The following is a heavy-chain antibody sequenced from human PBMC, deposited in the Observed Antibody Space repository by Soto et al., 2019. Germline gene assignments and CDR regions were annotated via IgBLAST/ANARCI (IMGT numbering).Heavy chain of an antibody. CDR3: ARYCISSSCYRGFDI. V-gene: IGHV5-51*01. CDR2: IYPLDSDT. CDR1: GYRVTSYW. D-gene: IGHD2-2*02. Sequence: PGESLKISCKGSGYRVTSYWIGWVRQMPGKGLEWVGIIYPLDSDTRYSPSFQGQVTVSVDRSISTAYLQWSSLKASETAIYYCARYCISSSCYRGFDIWGQGTMVTVSS. J-gene: IGHJ3*02.